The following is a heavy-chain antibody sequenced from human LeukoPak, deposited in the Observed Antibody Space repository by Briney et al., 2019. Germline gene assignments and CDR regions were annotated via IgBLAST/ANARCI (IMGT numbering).Heavy chain of an antibody. CDR3: ARDRGYDSSGYYGLDI. CDR2: IYYSGST. CDR1: GGSFSGYY. V-gene: IGHV4-59*01. J-gene: IGHJ3*02. Sequence: PSETLSLTCAVYGGSFSGYYWSWIRRPPGKGLEWIGYIYYSGSTNYNPSLKSRVTISVDTSKNQFSLKLSSVTAADTAVYYCARDRGYDSSGYYGLDIWGQGTMVTVSS. D-gene: IGHD3-22*01.